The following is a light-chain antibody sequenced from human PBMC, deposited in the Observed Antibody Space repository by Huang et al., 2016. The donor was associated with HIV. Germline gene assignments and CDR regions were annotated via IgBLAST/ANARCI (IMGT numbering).Light chain of an antibody. J-gene: IGKJ4*01. V-gene: IGKV3-11*01. Sequence: EIVLTQSPATLSLSPGETATLSCRATQNLNTFLAWYQQRAGLAPRLLVYNASSRAAGTPVRFSGSGSGTDFNLTISSLKPEDFGIYYCQQRSKSLTFGGGTTVEIK. CDR3: QQRSKSLT. CDR2: NAS. CDR1: QNLNTF.